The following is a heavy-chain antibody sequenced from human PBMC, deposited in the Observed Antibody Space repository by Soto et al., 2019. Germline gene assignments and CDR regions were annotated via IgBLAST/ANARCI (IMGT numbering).Heavy chain of an antibody. Sequence: SETLSLTCTVSGGSIISGDYYWSWIRQPPGKGLEWIGYIYYRGSTNYNPSLKSRVSISIDTSKNKFSLKLSSVTAADTAVYYCARVFCRGGNSDLIDSCGQRTLVTVSA. D-gene: IGHD2-15*01. CDR2: IYYRGST. V-gene: IGHV4-30-4*01. J-gene: IGHJ5*01. CDR3: ARVFCRGGNSDLIDS. CDR1: GGSIISGDYY.